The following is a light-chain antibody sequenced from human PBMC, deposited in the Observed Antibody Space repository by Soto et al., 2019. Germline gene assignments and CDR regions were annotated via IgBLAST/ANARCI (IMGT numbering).Light chain of an antibody. J-gene: IGKJ3*01. V-gene: IGKV4-1*01. CDR1: RSVLYSSNKKNY. Sequence: DIILTQSPDSLDVSLGETATINCKSSRSVLYSSNKKNYLAWYQQKPGQPPRLLVYWGFTRESEVPDRFSGSGSGTDFTRIISSLQAEDVAIYSCQQYFFTPFTFGPGTKV. CDR2: WGF. CDR3: QQYFFTPFT.